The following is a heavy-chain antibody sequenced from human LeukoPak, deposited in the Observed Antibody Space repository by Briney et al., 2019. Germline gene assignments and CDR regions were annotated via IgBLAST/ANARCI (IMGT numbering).Heavy chain of an antibody. V-gene: IGHV3-23*01. CDR3: AKGAHYYDFWSGYFDY. CDR1: GFTFSSYA. Sequence: GGSLRLSCAASGFTFSSYAMSWVRQAPGKGLEWVSAISGSGGSTYYADSVKGRFTISRDSSKNTLYLQMNSLRAEDTAVYYCAKGAHYYDFWSGYFDYWGQGTLVTVSS. CDR2: ISGSGGST. D-gene: IGHD3-3*01. J-gene: IGHJ4*02.